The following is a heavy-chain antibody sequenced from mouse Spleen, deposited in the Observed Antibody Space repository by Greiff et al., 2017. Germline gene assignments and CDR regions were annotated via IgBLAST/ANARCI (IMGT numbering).Heavy chain of an antibody. D-gene: IGHD2-1*01. CDR2: ISSGGGST. V-gene: IGHV5-12-1*01. Sequence: EVMLVESGGGLVKPGGSLKLSCAASGFAFSSYDMSWVRQTPEKRLEWVAYISSGGGSTYYPDTVKGRFTISRDNAKNTLYLQMSSLKSEDTAMYYCARRGNYGFFAYWGQGTLVTVSA. CDR3: ARRGNYGFFAY. J-gene: IGHJ3*01. CDR1: GFAFSSYD.